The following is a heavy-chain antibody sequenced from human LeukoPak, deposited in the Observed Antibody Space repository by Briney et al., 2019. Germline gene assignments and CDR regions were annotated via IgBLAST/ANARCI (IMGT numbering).Heavy chain of an antibody. V-gene: IGHV1-8*01. J-gene: IGHJ4*02. Sequence: ASVKVSCKASGYTFTSYDINWVRQATGQGLEWMGWMNPNSGNTGYAQKFQGRVTMTRNTSISTAYMELSSLRSEDTAVYYCARGLGNDFWSGYYFDYWGQGTLVTVSS. CDR2: MNPNSGNT. D-gene: IGHD3-3*01. CDR3: ARGLGNDFWSGYYFDY. CDR1: GYTFTSYD.